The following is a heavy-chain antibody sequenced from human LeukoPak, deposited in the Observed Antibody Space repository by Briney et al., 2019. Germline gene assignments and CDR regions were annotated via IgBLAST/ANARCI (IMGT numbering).Heavy chain of an antibody. CDR3: ARGKGQWFEVDP. Sequence: ASVKVSCKASGGTFSSYAINWVRQATGQGLEWMGWMNPNSGNTGYAQKFQGRVTMTRNTSISTAYMELSSLRSEDTAVYYCARGKGQWFEVDPWGQGTLVTVSS. CDR2: MNPNSGNT. J-gene: IGHJ5*02. V-gene: IGHV1-8*02. CDR1: GGTFSSYA. D-gene: IGHD3-10*01.